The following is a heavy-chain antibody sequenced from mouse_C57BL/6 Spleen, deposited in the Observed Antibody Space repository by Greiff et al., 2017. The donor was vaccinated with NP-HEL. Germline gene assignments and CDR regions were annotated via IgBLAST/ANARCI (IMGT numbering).Heavy chain of an antibody. CDR3: TRNYYGSSLYYFDY. CDR1: GFTFSSYA. Sequence: EVMLVESGEGLVKPGGSLKLSCAASGFTFSSYAMSWVRQTPEKRLEWVAYISSGGDYIYYADTVKGRFTISRDNARNTLYLQMSSLKSEDTAMYYCTRNYYGSSLYYFDYWGQGTTLTVSS. J-gene: IGHJ2*01. V-gene: IGHV5-9-1*02. D-gene: IGHD1-1*01. CDR2: ISSGGDYI.